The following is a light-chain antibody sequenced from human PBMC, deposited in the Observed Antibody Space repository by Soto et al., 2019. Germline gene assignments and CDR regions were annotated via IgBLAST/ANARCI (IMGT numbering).Light chain of an antibody. V-gene: IGLV2-14*01. Sequence: QSALTQPAFVSGSPGQSITISCTGSNSDVGAYNYVSWYQQHPGKAPKLIIYEVNNRPSGVSYRFSGSKSGNTASLTISGIQADDEADYYCASYTISSTRVFGGGTKVTVL. CDR3: ASYTISSTRV. CDR2: EVN. CDR1: NSDVGAYNY. J-gene: IGLJ3*02.